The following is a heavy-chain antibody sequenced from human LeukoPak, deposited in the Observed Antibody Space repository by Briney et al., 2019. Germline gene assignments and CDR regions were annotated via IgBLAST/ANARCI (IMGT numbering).Heavy chain of an antibody. CDR1: GFTFNYFW. CDR2: VNPDGRDK. CDR3: ARRGTTLTTSFAS. V-gene: IGHV3-7*01. Sequence: PGGSLRLSCAASGFTFNYFWMSWVRQAPGKGLEWVANVNPDGRDKHYMDSVKGRFTISRDNAKNSLYLQMNSLRVEDTAVYFCARRGTTLTTSFASWGQGTLVTVSS. D-gene: IGHD4-11*01. J-gene: IGHJ4*02.